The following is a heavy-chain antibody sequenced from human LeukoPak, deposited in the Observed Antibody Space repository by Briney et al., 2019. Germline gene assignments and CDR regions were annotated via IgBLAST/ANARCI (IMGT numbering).Heavy chain of an antibody. Sequence: GGSLRLSCAASGFTFSSYGMHWVRQAPGKGLEWVAFIRYDGSNKYYADSVKGRFTISRDNSKNTLYLQVNSLRAEDTAVYYCAKDPSSSWYWYYYYMDVWGKGTTVTVSS. J-gene: IGHJ6*03. CDR2: IRYDGSNK. CDR1: GFTFSSYG. CDR3: AKDPSSSWYWYYYYMDV. D-gene: IGHD6-13*01. V-gene: IGHV3-30*02.